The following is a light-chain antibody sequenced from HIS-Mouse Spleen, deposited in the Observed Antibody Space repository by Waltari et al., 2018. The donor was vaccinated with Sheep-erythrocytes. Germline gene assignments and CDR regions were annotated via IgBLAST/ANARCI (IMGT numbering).Light chain of an antibody. CDR1: QSVSSY. CDR2: DAS. J-gene: IGKJ4*01. V-gene: IGKV3-11*01. CDR3: QQRSNWLT. Sequence: EIVLTQSPATLSLSPGERATLSCSASQSVSSYLVWYQQKPGQAPKLLIYDASNRATGIPARFSGSGSGTDFTLTISSLEPEDFAVYYCQQRSNWLTFGGGTKVEIK.